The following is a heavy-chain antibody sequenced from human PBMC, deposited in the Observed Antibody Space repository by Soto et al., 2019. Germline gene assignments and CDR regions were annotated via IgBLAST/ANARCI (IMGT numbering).Heavy chain of an antibody. J-gene: IGHJ5*02. CDR3: ARLGDLYGVGPNHWFDP. V-gene: IGHV4-39*01. CDR2: IYHSGNT. Sequence: QLQESGPGLVKPSETLSLTCSVSGASVNSGSYYWGWIRQPPGKGLEWIGSIYHSGNTYYNPSLKGRVTMLVDASKNQFSLKLNSVTASDTAVYYCARLGDLYGVGPNHWFDPWGQGTLVTVSS. D-gene: IGHD2-8*01. CDR1: GASVNSGSYY.